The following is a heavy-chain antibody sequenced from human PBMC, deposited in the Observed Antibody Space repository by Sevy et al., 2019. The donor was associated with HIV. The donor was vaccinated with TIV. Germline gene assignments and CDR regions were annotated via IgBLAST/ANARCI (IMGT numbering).Heavy chain of an antibody. CDR1: KFTFTNAW. V-gene: IGHV3-15*01. D-gene: IGHD5-18*01. CDR3: TTGTWIQLWLPDY. J-gene: IGHJ4*02. CDR2: IKRKTDGGTT. Sequence: GGSLRLSCAASKFTFTNAWMTWVRQAPGKGLEWVGHIKRKTDGGTTDYAAPVKGRFTISRDDPKTTLYLQMNSLKTEDTAVYYCTTGTWIQLWLPDYWGQGTLVTVSS.